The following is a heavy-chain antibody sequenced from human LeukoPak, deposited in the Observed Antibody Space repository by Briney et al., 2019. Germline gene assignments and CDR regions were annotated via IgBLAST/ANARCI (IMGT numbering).Heavy chain of an antibody. Sequence: ASVKVSCKASGYTFTSYDINWVRQATGQGLEWMGWMNPNSGNTGYAQKFQGRVTMTRNTSISTAYMELSSLRSEDTAVYYCARAAGVVVPVNYYYYYMDVWGKGTTVTISS. D-gene: IGHD2-2*01. CDR2: MNPNSGNT. J-gene: IGHJ6*03. CDR3: ARAAGVVVPVNYYYYYMDV. CDR1: GYTFTSYD. V-gene: IGHV1-8*01.